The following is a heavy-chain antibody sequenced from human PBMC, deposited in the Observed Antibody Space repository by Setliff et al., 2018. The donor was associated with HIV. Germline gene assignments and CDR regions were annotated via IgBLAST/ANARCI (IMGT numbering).Heavy chain of an antibody. CDR1: GGYISSSGYY. D-gene: IGHD6-6*01. CDR2: IYYTGST. CDR3: ARGPESVAPRMCAFDI. V-gene: IGHV4-39*01. Sequence: SETLSLTCSVSGGYISSSGYYWGWIRQPPGRGLEWIANIYYTGSTYYNPLLQTRVTISVDASKNQFSLRLNSVTAADTATYSCARGPESVAPRMCAFDIWGQGTMVTVSS. J-gene: IGHJ3*02.